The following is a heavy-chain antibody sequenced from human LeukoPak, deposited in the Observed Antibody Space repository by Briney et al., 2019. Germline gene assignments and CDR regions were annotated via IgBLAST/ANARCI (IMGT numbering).Heavy chain of an antibody. J-gene: IGHJ4*02. CDR1: GFTFSSYA. V-gene: IGHV3-23*01. CDR3: ASYDSSGYYLYRYFTY. D-gene: IGHD3-22*01. Sequence: GGSLRLSCEASGFTFSSYAMSWARQAPGKGLEWVSVMTSSGGNTYYADSVKGRFTISRDNSKNTLYLQMNSLRAEDTALYYCASYDSSGYYLYRYFTYWGQGTLVTVSS. CDR2: MTSSGGNT.